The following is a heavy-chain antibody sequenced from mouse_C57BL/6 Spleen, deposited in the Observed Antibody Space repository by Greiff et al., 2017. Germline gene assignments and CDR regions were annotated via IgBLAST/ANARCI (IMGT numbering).Heavy chain of an antibody. J-gene: IGHJ3*01. D-gene: IGHD2-4*01. V-gene: IGHV1-15*01. Sequence: VQLQQSGAELVRPGASVTLSCKASGYTFTDYEMHWVKQTPVHGLEWIGAIDPETGGTAYNQKFKGKAILTADKSSSTAYMELRSLTSEDSAVYYCTRYDYDPSWFAYWGQGTLVTVSA. CDR1: GYTFTDYE. CDR3: TRYDYDPSWFAY. CDR2: IDPETGGT.